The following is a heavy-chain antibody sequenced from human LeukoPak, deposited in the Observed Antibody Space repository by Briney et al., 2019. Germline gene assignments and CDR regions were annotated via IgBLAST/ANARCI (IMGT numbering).Heavy chain of an antibody. J-gene: IGHJ4*02. CDR3: ARKYYDSSGYPNLDY. Sequence: GGSLRLSCAASGFTFSSYSMNWVRQAPGKGLEWVSSISSSSYIYYADSVKGRFTISRDNAKNSLYLQMNSLRAEDTAVHYCARKYYDSSGYPNLDYWGQGTLVTVSS. V-gene: IGHV3-21*01. D-gene: IGHD3-22*01. CDR2: ISSSSYI. CDR1: GFTFSSYS.